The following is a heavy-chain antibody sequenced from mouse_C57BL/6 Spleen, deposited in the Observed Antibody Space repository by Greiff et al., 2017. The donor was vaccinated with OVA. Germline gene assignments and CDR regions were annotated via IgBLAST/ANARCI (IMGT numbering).Heavy chain of an antibody. J-gene: IGHJ1*03. D-gene: IGHD1-1*01. CDR2: IYPSDSET. Sequence: QVQLQQPGAELVRPGSSVKLSCKASGYTFTSYWMDWVKQRPGQGLEWIGNIYPSDSETHYNQKFKDKATLTVDKSSSTAYMQLSSLTSEGSAVYYCARADYYDGSSYPNWYFDVWGTGTTVTVSS. CDR1: GYTFTSYW. CDR3: ARADYYDGSSYPNWYFDV. V-gene: IGHV1-61*01.